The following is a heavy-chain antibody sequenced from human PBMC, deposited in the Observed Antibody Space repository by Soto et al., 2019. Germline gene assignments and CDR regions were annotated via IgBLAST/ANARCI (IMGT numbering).Heavy chain of an antibody. Sequence: RGSLRLSCAASGFTFSNAWMSWVRQAPGKGLEWVGRIKSKTDGGTTDYAAPVKGRFTISRDDSKNTLYLQMNSLKTEDTAVYYCTTDRTYYDFWSGYFFYYYGMDVWGQGTTVTVSS. J-gene: IGHJ6*02. V-gene: IGHV3-15*01. D-gene: IGHD3-3*01. CDR3: TTDRTYYDFWSGYFFYYYGMDV. CDR1: GFTFSNAW. CDR2: IKSKTDGGTT.